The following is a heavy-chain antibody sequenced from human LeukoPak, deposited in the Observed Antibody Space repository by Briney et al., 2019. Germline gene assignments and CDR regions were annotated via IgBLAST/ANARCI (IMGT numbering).Heavy chain of an antibody. J-gene: IGHJ6*02. CDR2: IYPGDSDT. D-gene: IGHD5-12*01. V-gene: IGHV5-51*01. CDR3: ARYAVATTQRNYYYYGMDV. Sequence: GESLKISCKGSGYSFTSYWIGWVRQMPGKGLEWMGIIYPGDSDTRYSPSFQGQVTISADKSISTAYLQWSSLKVSDTAMYYCARYAVATTQRNYYYYGMDVWGQGTTVTVSS. CDR1: GYSFTSYW.